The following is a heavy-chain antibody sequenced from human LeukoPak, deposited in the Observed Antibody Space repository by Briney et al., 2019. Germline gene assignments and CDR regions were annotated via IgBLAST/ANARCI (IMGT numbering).Heavy chain of an antibody. D-gene: IGHD6-6*01. CDR3: AKDLTRSSGGFDY. V-gene: IGHV3-23*01. CDR2: MTSGGGT. CDR1: GFTFSSYA. Sequence: GGSLRLSCAASGFTFSSYAMTWVRQAPGKGLEWVSAMTSGGGTYYADSVKGRFTISRDNSKNTVYLQMNSLRAEDTAVYCCAKDLTRSSGGFDYWGQGTLVTVSS. J-gene: IGHJ4*02.